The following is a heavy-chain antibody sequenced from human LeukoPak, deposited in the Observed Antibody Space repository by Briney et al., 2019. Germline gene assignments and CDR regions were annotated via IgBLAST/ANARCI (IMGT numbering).Heavy chain of an antibody. CDR1: GYTFTDYW. CDR3: ARLADTTS. D-gene: IGHD1-26*01. Sequence: GESLKTSCKGSGYTFTDYWIAWVRQMPGKGLEWMGIIYPGDSDTRYSPSFQGQVTISADKSTTTAYLQWSTLKASDTAIYFCARLADTTSWGQGTLVTVSS. J-gene: IGHJ5*02. V-gene: IGHV5-51*01. CDR2: IYPGDSDT.